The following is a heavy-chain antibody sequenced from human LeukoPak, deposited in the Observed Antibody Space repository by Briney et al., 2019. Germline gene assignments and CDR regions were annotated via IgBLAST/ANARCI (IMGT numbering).Heavy chain of an antibody. Sequence: GASVKVSCKASGGTFSSYAISWVRQAPGQGLEWMGRIIPILGIANYAQKFQGRVTITADKSTSTAYMELSSLRSEDAAVYYCARGGYEAVAGKISRDYYYYYGMDVWGQGTTVTVSS. CDR2: IIPILGIA. J-gene: IGHJ6*02. CDR1: GGTFSSYA. CDR3: ARGGYEAVAGKISRDYYYYYGMDV. D-gene: IGHD6-19*01. V-gene: IGHV1-69*04.